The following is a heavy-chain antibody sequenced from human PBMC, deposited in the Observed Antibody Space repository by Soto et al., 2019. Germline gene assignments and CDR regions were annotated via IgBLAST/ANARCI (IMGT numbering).Heavy chain of an antibody. Sequence: EVQLVESGGGLVQPAGSLRLSCAASGFTFSSYWMHWVRQSPGKGLVWVSRIKTDGSDTHYADSVRGRFTISRDNAKNTLYLQMNSLRDEDTAVYYCARPRTSDLAYDIWGQGTMVIVSS. V-gene: IGHV3-74*01. CDR1: GFTFSSYW. CDR3: ARPRTSDLAYDI. J-gene: IGHJ3*02. CDR2: IKTDGSDT.